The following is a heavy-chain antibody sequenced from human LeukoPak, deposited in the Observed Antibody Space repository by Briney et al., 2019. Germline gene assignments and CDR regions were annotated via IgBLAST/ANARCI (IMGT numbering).Heavy chain of an antibody. CDR3: ARVYYVKNWFDP. CDR1: GNSISSGDNY. J-gene: IGHJ5*02. Sequence: SETLSLTCTVSGNSISSGDNYWSWIRQPAGKGLEWIGYIYYSGSTNYNPSLKSRVTISVDTSKNQFSLKLSSVTAADTAVYYCARVYYVKNWFDPWGQGTLVTVSS. V-gene: IGHV4-61*10. D-gene: IGHD3-10*02. CDR2: IYYSGST.